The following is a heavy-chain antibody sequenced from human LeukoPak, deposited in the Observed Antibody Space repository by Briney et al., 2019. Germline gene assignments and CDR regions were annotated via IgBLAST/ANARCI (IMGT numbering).Heavy chain of an antibody. V-gene: IGHV4-4*02. CDR2: IYHSGST. D-gene: IGHD6-19*01. J-gene: IGHJ4*02. CDR1: GGSISSSNW. Sequence: PSGTLSLTCAVSGGSISSSNWWSWVRQPPGKGLEWIGEIYHSGSTNYNPSLKSRVTISVDTSKNQFSLKLSSVTAADTAVYYCARGHNTRGIAVANDYWGQGTLVTVSS. CDR3: ARGHNTRGIAVANDY.